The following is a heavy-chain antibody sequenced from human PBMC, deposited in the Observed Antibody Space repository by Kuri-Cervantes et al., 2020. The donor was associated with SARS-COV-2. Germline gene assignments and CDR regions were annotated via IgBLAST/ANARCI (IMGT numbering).Heavy chain of an antibody. V-gene: IGHV4-39*01. J-gene: IGHJ4*01. CDR2: IYYSGST. CDR1: CGPISSSSYY. Sequence: SETLSHTCTVSCGPISSSSYYWGWIRQPPGKGLEWIGSIYYSGSTYYNPALKSPVTISVDTSKNQFSLKLSSVTAAVTAVYYCARLVPNYDFWSGSYYFDDWGQGTLVTVSS. CDR3: ARLVPNYDFWSGSYYFDD. D-gene: IGHD3-3*01.